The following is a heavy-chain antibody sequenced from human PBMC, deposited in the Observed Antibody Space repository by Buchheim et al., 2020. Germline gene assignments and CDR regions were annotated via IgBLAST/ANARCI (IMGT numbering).Heavy chain of an antibody. Sequence: QVQLQESGPGLVKPSQTLTLTCRVSGGSISSGGYYWAWLRQHPGRGLEWIGYISYRGSTFHNPSLNSRVTISVDTSKNQFSLRLTSVTAADTAVYYCARQPRYSSSAGLYFDYWGQGTL. J-gene: IGHJ4*02. CDR3: ARQPRYSSSAGLYFDY. D-gene: IGHD6-6*01. V-gene: IGHV4-31*03. CDR2: ISYRGST. CDR1: GGSISSGGYY.